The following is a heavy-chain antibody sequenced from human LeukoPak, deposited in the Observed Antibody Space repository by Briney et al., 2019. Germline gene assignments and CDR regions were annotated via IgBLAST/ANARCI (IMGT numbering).Heavy chain of an antibody. CDR3: ARDLFSGTYYDYVWGSYGY. Sequence: GGSPRLSCAASGFTFSSYAMHWVRQAPGKGLEYVSAISSNGGSTYYANSVKGRFTISRDNAKNSLYLQMNSLRAEDTAVYYCARDLFSGTYYDYVWGSYGYWGQGTLVTVSS. V-gene: IGHV3-64*01. D-gene: IGHD3-16*01. CDR1: GFTFSSYA. CDR2: ISSNGGST. J-gene: IGHJ4*02.